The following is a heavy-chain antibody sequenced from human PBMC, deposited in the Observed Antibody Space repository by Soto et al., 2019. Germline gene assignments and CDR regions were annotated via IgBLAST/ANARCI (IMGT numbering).Heavy chain of an antibody. V-gene: IGHV1-69*13. CDR1: GGTFSSYS. CDR2: IIPIFGTA. Sequence: SVKVSCKASGGTFSSYSISWVRQAPGQGLEWMGGIIPIFGTANYAQKFQGRVTITADESTSTAYMELSSLRSDDTAVYYCAKGRGGKTVANFGMDVWGQGVTVTVSS. CDR3: AKGRGGKTVANFGMDV. J-gene: IGHJ6*02. D-gene: IGHD3-16*01.